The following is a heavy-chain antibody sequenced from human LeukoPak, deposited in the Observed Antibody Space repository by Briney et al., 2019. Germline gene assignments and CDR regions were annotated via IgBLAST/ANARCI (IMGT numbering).Heavy chain of an antibody. J-gene: IGHJ4*02. D-gene: IGHD3-16*01. Sequence: GGSLRLSCAVSGFTFSSYSMNWVRQAPGKGLEWVSYISSSSSTIYYADSVKGRFTISRDNAKNSLYLQMNSLRAEDTAVYYCARDMTSDGDYWGQGTLVTVSS. CDR2: ISSSSSTI. CDR3: ARDMTSDGDY. V-gene: IGHV3-48*01. CDR1: GFTFSSYS.